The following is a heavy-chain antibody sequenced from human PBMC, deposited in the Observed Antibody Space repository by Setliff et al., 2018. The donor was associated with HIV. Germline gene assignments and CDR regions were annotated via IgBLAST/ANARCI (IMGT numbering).Heavy chain of an antibody. CDR3: AKCGGVTCYSASWYFDY. V-gene: IGHV3-30*02. J-gene: IGHJ4*02. Sequence: GGSLRLSCAASGFTFDDYGMTWVRQAPGKGLEWVAFIRYDGSDKYYVDSVKGRFTVSRDNSKNTLYLQMNSLRAEDTAVYYCAKCGGVTCYSASWYFDYWGQGTLVTVSS. CDR2: IRYDGSDK. CDR1: GFTFDDYG. D-gene: IGHD2-15*01.